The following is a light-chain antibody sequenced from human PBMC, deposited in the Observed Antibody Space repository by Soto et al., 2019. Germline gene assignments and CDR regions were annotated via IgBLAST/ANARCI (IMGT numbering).Light chain of an antibody. J-gene: IGLJ2*01. CDR3: SSYTTSGTLV. CDR1: SSDVGGYNY. Sequence: QSALTQPASVSGSPGQSITFSCTGTSSDVGGYNYVSWYQQHPGKAPKLMIYEVNNRPSGVSNRFSGSKSGNTASLTISGLQVEDEAEYYCSSYTTSGTLVFGGGTKLTVL. CDR2: EVN. V-gene: IGLV2-14*01.